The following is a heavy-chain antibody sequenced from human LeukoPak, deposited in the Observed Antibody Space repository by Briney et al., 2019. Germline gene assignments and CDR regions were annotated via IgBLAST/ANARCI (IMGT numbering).Heavy chain of an antibody. V-gene: IGHV3-30*03. D-gene: IGHD4-17*01. Sequence: PGGSLRLSCAASGFTFSSYSMNWVRQAPGKGLEWVAVISYDGSNKYYADSVKGRFTISRDNSKNTLYLQMNSLRAEDTAVYYCARHLNDYGDYGLDYWGQGTLVTVSS. CDR2: ISYDGSNK. CDR3: ARHLNDYGDYGLDY. CDR1: GFTFSSYS. J-gene: IGHJ4*02.